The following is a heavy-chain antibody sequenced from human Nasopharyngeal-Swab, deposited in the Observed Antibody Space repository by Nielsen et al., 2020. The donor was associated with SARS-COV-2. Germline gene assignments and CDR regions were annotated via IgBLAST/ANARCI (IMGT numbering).Heavy chain of an antibody. J-gene: IGHJ4*02. CDR1: GYTFTTHA. V-gene: IGHV7-4-1*01. D-gene: IGHD4-17*01. CDR3: ARPSPYGDYSFDY. CDR2: INTNTGSP. Sequence: ASVKVSCKASGYTFTTHAMNWVRQAPGQGLEWMGWINTNTGSPRYAQGFTGRFVFSLDTSVSTAYLQIRSLKPEDTAVYFCARPSPYGDYSFDYLGQGTLVTVSS.